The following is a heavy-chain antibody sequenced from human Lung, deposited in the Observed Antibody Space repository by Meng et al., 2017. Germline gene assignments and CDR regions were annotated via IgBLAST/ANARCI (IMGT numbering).Heavy chain of an antibody. J-gene: IGHJ4*02. CDR2: INHSGST. Sequence: QVQLQHLGAGLLKPSETLSLTCVVSGGSFSDYYWSWIRQPPGKGLEWIGEINHSGSTNYNPSLESRATISVDTSQNNLSLKLSSVTAADSAVYYCARGPTTMAHDFDYWGQGTLVTVSS. V-gene: IGHV4-34*01. CDR1: GGSFSDYY. D-gene: IGHD4-11*01. CDR3: ARGPTTMAHDFDY.